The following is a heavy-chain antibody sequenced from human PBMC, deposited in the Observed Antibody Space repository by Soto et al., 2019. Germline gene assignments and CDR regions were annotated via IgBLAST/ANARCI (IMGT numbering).Heavy chain of an antibody. Sequence: ASVKVSCKASGYTFTSYGISWVRQAPGQGLEWMGWISACNGNTNYAQKLQGRVTMTTDTPTSTAYMELRSLRSDDTAVYYCARDYRSGGSCSTFDYWGQGTLVTVSS. CDR3: ARDYRSGGSCSTFDY. CDR1: GYTFTSYG. CDR2: ISACNGNT. V-gene: IGHV1-18*01. J-gene: IGHJ4*02. D-gene: IGHD2-15*01.